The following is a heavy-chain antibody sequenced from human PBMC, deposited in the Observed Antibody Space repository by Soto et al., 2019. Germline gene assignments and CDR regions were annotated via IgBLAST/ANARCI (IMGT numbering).Heavy chain of an antibody. D-gene: IGHD3-16*01. CDR1: GFTFSSYG. CDR3: GKDLRWLGGGGFFCF. V-gene: IGHV3-30*18. J-gene: IGHJ4*01. Sequence: QVQLVESGGGVVQPGRSLRLSCAASGFTFSSYGMHWVRQAPGKGLEWVAVISYDGSNKYYADSVKGRFTISRDNSKKTVYLPKDRLGGGGTGCYFWGKDLRWLGGGGFFCFWGQGTLVTVSS. CDR2: ISYDGSNK.